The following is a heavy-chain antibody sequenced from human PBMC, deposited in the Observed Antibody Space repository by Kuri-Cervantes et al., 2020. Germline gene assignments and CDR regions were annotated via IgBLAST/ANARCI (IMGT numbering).Heavy chain of an antibody. Sequence: GESLKISCAASGFTFSSYEMNWVRQAPGKGLEWVSSISSSSSYIYYADSVKGRFTISRDNAKNSLYLQMNSLRAEDTAVYYCARGYCSGGSCYSAFDIWGQGTMVTVSS. CDR2: ISSSSSYI. J-gene: IGHJ3*02. V-gene: IGHV3-21*04. D-gene: IGHD2-15*01. CDR3: ARGYCSGGSCYSAFDI. CDR1: GFTFSSYE.